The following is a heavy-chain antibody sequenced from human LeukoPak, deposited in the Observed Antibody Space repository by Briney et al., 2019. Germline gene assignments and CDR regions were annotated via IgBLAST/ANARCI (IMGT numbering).Heavy chain of an antibody. CDR1: GFTFSNAW. CDR3: TTDSSFGGDIVATIFDY. CDR2: IKSKTDGGTN. Sequence: GGSLRLSCAASGFTFSNAWMSWVGQAPGKGLKWVGGIKSKTDGGTNEYAAPVKGRFTISRDDLKNKLYLQMNSLKTEDTAVYYCTTDSSFGGDIVATIFDYWGQGTLVTVSS. J-gene: IGHJ4*02. D-gene: IGHD5-12*01. V-gene: IGHV3-15*01.